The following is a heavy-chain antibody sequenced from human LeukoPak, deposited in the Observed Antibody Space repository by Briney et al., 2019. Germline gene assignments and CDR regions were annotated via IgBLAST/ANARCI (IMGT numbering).Heavy chain of an antibody. CDR2: IYYSWST. CDR3: ARVGSKDDSSGYNTPGGLDY. D-gene: IGHD3-22*01. V-gene: IGHV4-59*01. Sequence: SETLSLTCTVSGGSISSYYWSWIRQPPGKGLEWIGYIYYSWSTNYNPSLKSRVTISVDTSKNQFSLKLSSVTAADTAVYYCARVGSKDDSSGYNTPGGLDYWGQGTRVTVSS. J-gene: IGHJ4*02. CDR1: GGSISSYY.